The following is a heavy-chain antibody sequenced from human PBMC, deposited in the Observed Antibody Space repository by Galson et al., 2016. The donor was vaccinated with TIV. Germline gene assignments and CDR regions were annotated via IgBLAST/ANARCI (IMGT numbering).Heavy chain of an antibody. V-gene: IGHV1-2*02. CDR3: ARGFNYGFDFYYGMDV. CDR1: GYPFTAYY. CDR2: INPNGDDT. J-gene: IGHJ6*01. D-gene: IGHD5-18*01. Sequence: SVKVSCKASGYPFTAYYIHWVRQAPGQGPEWMGWINPNGDDTNYAQRFQGRVSMTRDTSISTAYMELSRLRSDDTAVFFCARGFNYGFDFYYGMDVWGPGTLVSVSS.